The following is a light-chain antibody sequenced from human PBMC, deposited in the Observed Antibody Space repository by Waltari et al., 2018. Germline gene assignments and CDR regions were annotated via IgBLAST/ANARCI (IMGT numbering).Light chain of an antibody. CDR2: AER. CDR1: NSGSKS. Sequence: SYVLPQPPSVSVAPGETARITCGGNNSGSKSVLWYQQKPGQAPVLVVSAERDRPSGIPERFSGSNSGNTSTLSISRIEVGDEADYYCQVWDTTSDHYVFGAGTRVTVL. CDR3: QVWDTTSDHYV. J-gene: IGLJ1*01. V-gene: IGLV3-21*02.